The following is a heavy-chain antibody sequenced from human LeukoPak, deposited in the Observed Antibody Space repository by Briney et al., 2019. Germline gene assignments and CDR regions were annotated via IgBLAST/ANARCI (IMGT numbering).Heavy chain of an antibody. V-gene: IGHV3-23*01. J-gene: IGHJ4*02. CDR2: IIGSGGNT. Sequence: PGMSLRLSCAASGFTFSNYAMNWVRQTPGKGLEWVSSIIGSGGNTYYEESVRGRFTISRDNSKNTLFLQMNSLRADDTAVYYCAKTDHASSHFVLFDYWGQGTLVTVSS. CDR1: GFTFSNYA. CDR3: AKTDHASSHFVLFDY. D-gene: IGHD6-6*01.